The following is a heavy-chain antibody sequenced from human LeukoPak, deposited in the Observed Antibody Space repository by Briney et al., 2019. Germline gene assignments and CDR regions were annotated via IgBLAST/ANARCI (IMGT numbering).Heavy chain of an antibody. CDR3: ARVRGAISYSDY. CDR2: ISSSGDFI. V-gene: IGHV3-21*01. CDR1: GFTFSTYS. D-gene: IGHD3-3*01. J-gene: IGHJ4*02. Sequence: GGSLTLSCAASGFTFSTYSMNWVRQAPGRGLEWVSSISSSGDFIYYADTVKGRFTISRDNAENSLYLQMNSLRAEDTAVYYCARVRGAISYSDYWGQGTLVTVSS.